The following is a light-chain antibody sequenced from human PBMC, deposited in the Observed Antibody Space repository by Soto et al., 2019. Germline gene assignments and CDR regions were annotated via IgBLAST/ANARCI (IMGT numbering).Light chain of an antibody. CDR3: QQRSNWPSALT. J-gene: IGKJ4*01. CDR2: DAS. CDR1: QSVSSY. Sequence: EIVLTQSLATLSLSPGERATLSCRASQSVSSYLAWYQQKPGQAPRLLIYDASNRATGIPARFSGSGSGTDFTLTISSLEPEDFAVYYCQQRSNWPSALTFGGGTKVEIK. V-gene: IGKV3-11*01.